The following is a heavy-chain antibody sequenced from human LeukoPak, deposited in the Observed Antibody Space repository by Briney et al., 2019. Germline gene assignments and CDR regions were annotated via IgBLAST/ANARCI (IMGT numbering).Heavy chain of an antibody. V-gene: IGHV3-21*01. CDR3: ASQYYYDDYYYYYYMDV. CDR2: ISSSSSYI. J-gene: IGHJ6*03. Sequence: GGSLRLSCAASGFTFSSYSMNWVRQAPGKGLGWVSSISSSSSYIYYADSVKGRFTISRDNAKNSLYLQMNSLRAEDTAVYYCASQYYYDDYYYYYYMDVWGKGTTVTVSS. CDR1: GFTFSSYS. D-gene: IGHD3-22*01.